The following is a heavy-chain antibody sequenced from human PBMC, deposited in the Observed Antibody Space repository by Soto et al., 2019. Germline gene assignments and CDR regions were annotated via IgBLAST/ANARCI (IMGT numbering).Heavy chain of an antibody. CDR2: ISWNSGSI. CDR3: AKDSAYSSGHDAFDI. Sequence: PXGSLTLSCAAAGFTFDDYAMHWVRQAPGKGLEWVSGISWNSGSIGYADSVKGRFTISRDNAKNSLYLQMNSLRAEDTALYYCAKDSAYSSGHDAFDIWGQGTMVTVSS. CDR1: GFTFDDYA. J-gene: IGHJ3*02. V-gene: IGHV3-9*01. D-gene: IGHD6-19*01.